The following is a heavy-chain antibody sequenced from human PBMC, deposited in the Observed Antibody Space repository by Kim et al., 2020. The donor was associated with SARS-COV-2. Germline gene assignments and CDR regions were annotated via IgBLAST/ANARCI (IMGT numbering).Heavy chain of an antibody. Sequence: GGSLRLSCAASGFTFSSYAMHWVRQAPGKGLEWVAVISYDGSNKYYADSVKGRFTISRDNSKNTLYLQMNSLRAEDTAVYYCARGTRVHEGIAVAGLYELYDYWGQGTLVTVSS. CDR1: GFTFSSYA. CDR2: ISYDGSNK. V-gene: IGHV3-30-3*01. D-gene: IGHD6-19*01. J-gene: IGHJ4*02. CDR3: ARGTRVHEGIAVAGLYELYDY.